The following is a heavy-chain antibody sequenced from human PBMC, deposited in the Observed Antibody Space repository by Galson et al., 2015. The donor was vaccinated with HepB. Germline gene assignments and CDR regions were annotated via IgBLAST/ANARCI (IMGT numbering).Heavy chain of an antibody. V-gene: IGHV1-69*04. CDR3: ARASDRAGGSHLDY. Sequence: SVKVSCKVSGGTFSSYAISWVRQAPGQGLEWMGRIIPILGIANYAQKFQGRVTITADKSTSTAYMELSSLRSEDTAVYYCARASDRAGGSHLDYWGQGTLVTVSS. D-gene: IGHD1-26*01. CDR1: GGTFSSYA. J-gene: IGHJ4*02. CDR2: IIPILGIA.